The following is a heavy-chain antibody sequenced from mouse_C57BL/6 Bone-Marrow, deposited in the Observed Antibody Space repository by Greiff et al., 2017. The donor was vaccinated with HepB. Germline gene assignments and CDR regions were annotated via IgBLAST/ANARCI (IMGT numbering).Heavy chain of an antibody. J-gene: IGHJ4*01. CDR1: GFTFSSYA. CDR2: ISSGGDYI. CDR3: TREGQPDAMDY. V-gene: IGHV5-9-1*02. Sequence: EVKLMESGEGLVKPGGSLKLSCAASGFTFSSYAMSWVRQTPEKRLEWVAYISSGGDYIYYADTVKGRFTISRDNARNTLYLQMSSLKSEDTAMYYCTREGQPDAMDYWGQGTSVTVSS. D-gene: IGHD3-3*01.